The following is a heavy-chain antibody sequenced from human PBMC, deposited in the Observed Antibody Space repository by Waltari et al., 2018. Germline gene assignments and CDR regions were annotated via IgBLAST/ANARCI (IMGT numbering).Heavy chain of an antibody. CDR2: ISPYNGNI. CDR3: ARVSREWLFDAFGI. J-gene: IGHJ3*02. Sequence: GYTFTNYYIGWVRQAPAQGLECMGWISPYNGNINYAQKLQGRITMTTDTSTRTAYMELRSLRSDDTAVYYCARVSREWLFDAFGIWGQGTMVTVSS. D-gene: IGHD3-3*01. CDR1: GYTFTNYY. V-gene: IGHV1-18*01.